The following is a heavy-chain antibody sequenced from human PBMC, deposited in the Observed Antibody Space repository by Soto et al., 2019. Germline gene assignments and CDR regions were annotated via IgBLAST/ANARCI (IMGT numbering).Heavy chain of an antibody. J-gene: IGHJ4*02. V-gene: IGHV4-34*01. CDR2: INHSGST. CDR1: GGTFSGYY. Sequence: QVQLQQWDAGLLKPSETLSLTCAVYGGTFSGYYWSWIRQPPGKGLEWIGEINHSGSTNYNPSLKSRVTIAVDTSKNQFSLKLSSVTAADTAVYYCARARGGDYGDHVSYWGQGTLVTVSS. D-gene: IGHD4-17*01. CDR3: ARARGGDYGDHVSY.